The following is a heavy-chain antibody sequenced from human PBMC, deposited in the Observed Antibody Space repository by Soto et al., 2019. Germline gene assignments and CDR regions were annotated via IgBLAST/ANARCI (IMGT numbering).Heavy chain of an antibody. CDR3: ARGRRRFLEWLLSPFDY. D-gene: IGHD3-3*01. CDR1: GGTFSSYT. J-gene: IGHJ4*02. Sequence: GASVKVSCKASGGTFSSYTISCVRQAPGQGLEWMGRIIPILGIANYAQKFQGRVTITADKSTSTAYMELSSLRSEDTAVYYCARGRRRFLEWLLSPFDYWGQGTLVTVSS. CDR2: IIPILGIA. V-gene: IGHV1-69*02.